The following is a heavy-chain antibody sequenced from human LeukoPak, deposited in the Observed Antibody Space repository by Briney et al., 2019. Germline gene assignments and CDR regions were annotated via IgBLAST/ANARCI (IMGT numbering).Heavy chain of an antibody. D-gene: IGHD3-9*01. CDR2: MNPNSGNT. Sequence: ASVTVSCKASGYTFTSYDINWARQATGQGLEWMGWMNPNSGNTGYAQKFQGRVTITRNTSISTAYMELSSLRSEDTAVYYCARATLNYDILTGYPRFDPWGQGTLVTVSS. CDR3: ARATLNYDILTGYPRFDP. CDR1: GYTFTSYD. V-gene: IGHV1-8*03. J-gene: IGHJ5*02.